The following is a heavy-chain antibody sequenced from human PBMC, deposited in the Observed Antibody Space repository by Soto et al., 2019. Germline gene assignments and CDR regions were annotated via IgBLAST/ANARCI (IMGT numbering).Heavy chain of an antibody. CDR2: IYYSGST. D-gene: IGHD1-1*01. CDR3: GRAEGTARGPNWFDP. CDR1: GGSISSYS. Sequence: PSETLSPTCTVSGGSISSYSWSWIRHPPGKGLEWIGYIYYSGSTNYHPSLKRRVTISVATPKNQLSLNLSSVTAADTAVSYCGRAEGTARGPNWFDPWGQGTLVTVYS. J-gene: IGHJ5*02. V-gene: IGHV4-59*01.